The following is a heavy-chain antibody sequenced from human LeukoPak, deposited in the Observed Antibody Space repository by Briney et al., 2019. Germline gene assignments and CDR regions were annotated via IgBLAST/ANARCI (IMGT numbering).Heavy chain of an antibody. V-gene: IGHV4-4*07. D-gene: IGHD3-22*01. CDR1: GGSISSYY. J-gene: IGHJ4*02. Sequence: SETLSLTCTVSGGSISSYYWSWIRQPAGKGLEWIGRIYTSGSTNYNPSLKSRVTISRDTSKNQLSLKLTSVTATDTAVYYCARRLDSNTWHPFDSWGQGTRVTVSS. CDR3: ARRLDSNTWHPFDS. CDR2: IYTSGST.